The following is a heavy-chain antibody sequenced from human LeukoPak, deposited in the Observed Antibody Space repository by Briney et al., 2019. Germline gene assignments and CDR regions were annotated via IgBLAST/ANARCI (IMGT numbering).Heavy chain of an antibody. D-gene: IGHD3-3*01. CDR3: ARVPFWSDYPGYYYSMDV. V-gene: IGHV4-30-4*01. CDR2: IYHSGST. J-gene: IGHJ6*02. CDR1: GGSISSGDYY. Sequence: SETLSLTCTVSGGSISSGDYYWSWIRQSPGKGLKWIGYIYHSGSTYYNPSLKSRLAISVDTSKNQFSLKLSSVTVADTAVYYCARVPFWSDYPGYYYSMDVWGQGTTVTVSS.